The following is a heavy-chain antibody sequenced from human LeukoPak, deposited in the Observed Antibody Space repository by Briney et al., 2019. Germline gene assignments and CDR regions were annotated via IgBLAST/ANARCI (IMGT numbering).Heavy chain of an antibody. D-gene: IGHD1-1*01. J-gene: IGHJ3*02. Sequence: GGSLRLSCAASGFTFGGFGMSWVRQAPGKGLEWMANKKQDGSEKYYVDSVKGRFTISRNNAKNSLYLQMNSLRAEDTAVYYCARDVTTGTTDDAFDIWGQGTMVTVSS. CDR1: GFTFGGFG. CDR2: KKQDGSEK. V-gene: IGHV3-7*01. CDR3: ARDVTTGTTDDAFDI.